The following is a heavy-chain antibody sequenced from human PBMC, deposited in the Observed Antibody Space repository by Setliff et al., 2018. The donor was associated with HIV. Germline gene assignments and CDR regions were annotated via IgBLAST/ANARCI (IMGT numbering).Heavy chain of an antibody. J-gene: IGHJ6*03. CDR2: INPSGGST. D-gene: IGHD3-3*01. CDR1: GYTFTSYY. Sequence: ASVKVSCKASGYTFTSYYMHWVRQARGQGLQWMGIINPSGGSTTYAQKFQGRVTMTRDTSTTTIFMELSSLRSEDTAVYYCARDGYYNFWSGYGYYYYYMDVWGKGTTVTLSS. V-gene: IGHV1-46*01. CDR3: ARDGYYNFWSGYGYYYYYMDV.